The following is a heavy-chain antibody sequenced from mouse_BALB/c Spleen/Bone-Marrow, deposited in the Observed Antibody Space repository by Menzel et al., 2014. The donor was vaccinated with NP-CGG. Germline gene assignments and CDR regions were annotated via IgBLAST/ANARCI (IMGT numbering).Heavy chain of an antibody. J-gene: IGHJ2*01. CDR1: GYSFTGYS. V-gene: IGHV1-20*02. CDR3: ARDYYDYYFDY. Sequence: EVQGVESGPELVKPGASVKISCKASGYSFTGYSMNWVMQSHGKSLEWIGRINPYNGDTFYNQKFKGKAPLTVDKSSSTAHMELRSLASEDSAVYYCARDYYDYYFDYWGQGTTLTVSS. CDR2: INPYNGDT. D-gene: IGHD2-4*01.